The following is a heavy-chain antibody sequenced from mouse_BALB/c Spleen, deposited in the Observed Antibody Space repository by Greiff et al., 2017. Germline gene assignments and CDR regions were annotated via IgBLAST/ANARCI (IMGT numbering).Heavy chain of an antibody. V-gene: IGHV3-2*02. CDR2: ISYSGST. Sequence: EVKLMESGPGLVKPSQSLSLTCTVTGYSITSDYAWNWIRQFPGNKLEWMGYISYSGSTSYNPSLKSRISITRDTSKNQFFLQLNSVTTEDTATYYCARRQITTAGFAYWGQGTLVTVSA. D-gene: IGHD1-1*01. CDR1: GYSITSDYA. CDR3: ARRQITTAGFAY. J-gene: IGHJ3*01.